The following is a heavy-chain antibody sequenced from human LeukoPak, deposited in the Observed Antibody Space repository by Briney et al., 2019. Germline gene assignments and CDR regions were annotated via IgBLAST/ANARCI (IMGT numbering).Heavy chain of an antibody. Sequence: SETLSLTCTVSGGSISSYYWSWIRQPAGKGLEWIGRIYTSGSTNYNPPLTSRVTMSVDTSRNQFSLKLSSVTAADTAVYYCARERGSYFFDYWGQGTLVTVSS. J-gene: IGHJ4*02. V-gene: IGHV4-4*07. CDR1: GGSISSYY. CDR2: IYTSGST. D-gene: IGHD1-26*01. CDR3: ARERGSYFFDY.